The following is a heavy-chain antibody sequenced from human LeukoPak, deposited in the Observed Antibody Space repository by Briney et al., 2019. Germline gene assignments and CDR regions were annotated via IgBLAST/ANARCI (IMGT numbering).Heavy chain of an antibody. Sequence: SETLSLTCTVSGGSISSYYWSWIRQPAGKGLEWIGRIYTSGSTNYNPSLKSRVTMSVDTSKNQFSLKLSSVTAADTAVYYCAREELDYYDSSGYYYGLDYWGQGTLVTVSS. D-gene: IGHD3-22*01. CDR1: GGSISSYY. CDR2: IYTSGST. CDR3: AREELDYYDSSGYYYGLDY. V-gene: IGHV4-4*07. J-gene: IGHJ4*02.